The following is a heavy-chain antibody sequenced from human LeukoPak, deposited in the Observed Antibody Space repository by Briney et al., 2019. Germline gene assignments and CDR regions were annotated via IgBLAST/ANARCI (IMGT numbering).Heavy chain of an antibody. CDR1: GGSISSGDYY. CDR2: IYYSGST. J-gene: IGHJ5*02. Sequence: TLSLTCTVSGGSISSGDYYWSWIRQHPGKGLEWIGYIYYSGSTYYNPSLKSRVTISVDTSKNQFSLKLSSVTAADTAVYYCARETFSSSWDSTNNWFDPWGQGTLVTVSS. D-gene: IGHD6-13*01. CDR3: ARETFSSSWDSTNNWFDP. V-gene: IGHV4-31*03.